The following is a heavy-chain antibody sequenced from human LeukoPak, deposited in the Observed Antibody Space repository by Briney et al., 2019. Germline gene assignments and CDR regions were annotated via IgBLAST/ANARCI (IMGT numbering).Heavy chain of an antibody. CDR2: IYHSGST. V-gene: IGHV4-59*01. CDR1: GGSISSYY. D-gene: IGHD3-22*01. J-gene: IGHJ4*02. CDR3: ARLLADYYDSSGLDY. Sequence: PSEALSLTCTVSGGSISSYYWSWIRQPPGKGLEWIGYIYHSGSTHYSPSLRSRVTISIDTSKNQFAMRLSSVTAADAAVYYCARLLADYYDSSGLDYWGQGTLVTVSS.